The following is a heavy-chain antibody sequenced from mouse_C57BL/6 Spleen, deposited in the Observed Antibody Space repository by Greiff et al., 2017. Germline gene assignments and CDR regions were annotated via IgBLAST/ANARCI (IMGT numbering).Heavy chain of an antibody. J-gene: IGHJ4*01. CDR2: IDPADGDT. V-gene: IGHV14-1*01. CDR3: TTWRGAMDY. CDR1: GFNITVYY. Sequence: VQLQQSGAELVRPGASVKLSCTASGFNITVYYMHWVKQRPEQGLEWIGRIDPADGDTEYAPKFQGKATVTADTSSNTAYLPLSSLASEDAAFYYRTTWRGAMDYWGQGTSVTVSS.